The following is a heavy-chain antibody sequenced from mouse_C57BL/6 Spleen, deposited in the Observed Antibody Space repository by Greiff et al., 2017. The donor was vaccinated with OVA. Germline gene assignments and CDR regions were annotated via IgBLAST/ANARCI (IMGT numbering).Heavy chain of an antibody. Sequence: VQLKQSGPGMVKPSQSLSLTCTVTGYSITSGYDWHWIRHFPGNKLEWMGYISYSGSTNYNPSLKSRISITHDTSKNHFFLKLNSVTTEDTATYYCARGLRHWFAYWGQGTLVTVSA. CDR1: GYSITSGYD. CDR3: ARGLRHWFAY. CDR2: ISYSGST. D-gene: IGHD2-4*01. J-gene: IGHJ3*01. V-gene: IGHV3-1*01.